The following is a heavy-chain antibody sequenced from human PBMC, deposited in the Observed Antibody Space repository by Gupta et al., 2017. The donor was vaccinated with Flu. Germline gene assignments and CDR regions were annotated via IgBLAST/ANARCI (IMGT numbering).Heavy chain of an antibody. J-gene: IGHJ4*02. D-gene: IGHD2-15*01. V-gene: IGHV4-61*02. CDR2: ISTRGIT. Sequence: QVQLQESGPGVVKPSQTLSLTCPVSADSINTGTYYWTWIRQPAGKGLEWIGLISTRGITNYSSSLKSRFTISCDTAKNEFSLNLSSVTAADTAVYYCAREVAKIAPDDFFDSWGQGTMVTVSS. CDR3: AREVAKIAPDDFFDS. CDR1: ADSINTGTYY.